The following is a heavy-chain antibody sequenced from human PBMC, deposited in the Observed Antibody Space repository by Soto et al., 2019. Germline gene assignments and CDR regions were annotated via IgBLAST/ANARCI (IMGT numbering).Heavy chain of an antibody. CDR1: GLTFSSSD. CDR2: IYSGGCT. J-gene: IGHJ6*02. Sequence: EVHLVETGGGLIQPGGSLRLSCAASGLTFSSSDMSWVRQASGKGLEWVSVIYSGGCTHDADSVKGRLTISRDNSKNTMHLQMNSLRVDDTAVYVCSTSSRNEYHFAMDAWGQGTTVIVSS. V-gene: IGHV3-53*02. D-gene: IGHD6-6*01. CDR3: STSSRNEYHFAMDA.